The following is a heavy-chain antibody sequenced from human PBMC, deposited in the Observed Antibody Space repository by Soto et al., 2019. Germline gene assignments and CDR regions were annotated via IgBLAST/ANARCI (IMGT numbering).Heavy chain of an antibody. CDR1: GFTFSSYA. D-gene: IGHD2-8*02. CDR3: AKDPGEDTYWFDY. Sequence: EVHVLESGGGLVQPGGSLRLSCAASGFTFSSYAMSWVRQAPGKGLEWVSSISGSGGSTYYADSVKGRFTISRDNSKNTLYLQMNSLRAEDTAVYYCAKDPGEDTYWFDYWGQGTLVTVSS. V-gene: IGHV3-23*01. CDR2: ISGSGGST. J-gene: IGHJ4*02.